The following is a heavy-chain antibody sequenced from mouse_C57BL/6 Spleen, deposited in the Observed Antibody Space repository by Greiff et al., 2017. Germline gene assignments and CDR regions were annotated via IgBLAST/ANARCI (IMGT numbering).Heavy chain of an antibody. J-gene: IGHJ3*01. D-gene: IGHD1-1*01. CDR3: AREDYGSHSY. V-gene: IGHV1-82*01. CDR1: GYAFSSSW. Sequence: QVQLKESGPELVKPGASVKISCKASGYAFSSSWMNWVKQRPGKGLEWIGRIYPGDGDTKYNGKFKGKATLTADKSSSTAYMQLSSLTSEDSAVYFCAREDYGSHSYWGQGTLVTVSA. CDR2: IYPGDGDT.